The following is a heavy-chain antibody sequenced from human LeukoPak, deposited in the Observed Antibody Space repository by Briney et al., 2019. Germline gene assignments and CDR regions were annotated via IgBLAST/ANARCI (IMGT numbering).Heavy chain of an antibody. CDR2: ISAYNGNT. V-gene: IGHV1-18*01. CDR3: ARSVEMATILRWFDP. Sequence: GASETVSYKASGYTVTSYGISWVRQAPGQRLEWMGWISAYNGNTKYAQKLQGRVTMTTDTSTSTAYMELRSLRSDDTAVYYCARSVEMATILRWFDPWGQGTLVTVSS. CDR1: GYTVTSYG. D-gene: IGHD5-24*01. J-gene: IGHJ5*02.